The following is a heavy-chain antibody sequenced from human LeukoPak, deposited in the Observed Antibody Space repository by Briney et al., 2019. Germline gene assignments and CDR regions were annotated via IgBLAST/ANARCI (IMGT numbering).Heavy chain of an antibody. CDR3: ARDLNGHCTDTFCYTDDAFDI. J-gene: IGHJ3*02. Sequence: GRSLRLSCAASGVNVSTNSMSWVRQAPGKGLDCVSVIYRVGSTYDADSVKGRFTISRDSPKNTLYLQMNSLRTEDTAVYYCARDLNGHCTDTFCYTDDAFDIWGQGTMVTVSS. V-gene: IGHV3-66*02. D-gene: IGHD2-2*02. CDR2: IYRVGST. CDR1: GVNVSTNS.